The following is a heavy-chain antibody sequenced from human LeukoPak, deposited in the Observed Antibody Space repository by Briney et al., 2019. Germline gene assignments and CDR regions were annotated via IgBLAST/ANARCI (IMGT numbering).Heavy chain of an antibody. Sequence: GRSLRLSCAASGFTFSSYAMHWVRQAPGKGLEWVAEVWYDGVKKDYLDCVEGRFTVSRANSRNTLYLEMDSLRAEDTAVYFCAKDALRHGDLYYFDYGGQGTSVIVSS. CDR1: GFTFSSYA. V-gene: IGHV3-33*06. J-gene: IGHJ4*02. CDR3: AKDALRHGDLYYFDY. CDR2: VWYDGVKK. D-gene: IGHD3-3*01.